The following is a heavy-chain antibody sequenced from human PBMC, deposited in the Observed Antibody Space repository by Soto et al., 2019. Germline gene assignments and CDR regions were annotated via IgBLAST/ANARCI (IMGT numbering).Heavy chain of an antibody. CDR3: ARTKSYYASSGYEREYYFNY. V-gene: IGHV4-31*03. D-gene: IGHD3-22*01. CDR2: IANSGNT. J-gene: IGHJ4*02. CDR1: GGPITAGGYY. Sequence: SETLSLTCTVSGGPITAGGYYWSWIRQHPGKGLEWIGYIANSGNTYYNPSLKSRVTISVDTSKNQFSLKLSSVTAADTAVYHCARTKSYYASSGYEREYYFNYWGQGTLVTVS.